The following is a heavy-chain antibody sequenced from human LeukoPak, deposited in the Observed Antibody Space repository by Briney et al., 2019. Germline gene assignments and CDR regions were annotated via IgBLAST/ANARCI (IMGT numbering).Heavy chain of an antibody. V-gene: IGHV3-74*01. Sequence: GGSLRVSCAASGFTFSTFWMHWVRQAPGKGLVWVAHINSDGTSTGYADSVKGRFTISRDTGKNTLYLQMNSLRAEDTAVYYCVRATSVRGVNSWFDPWAREPWSPSPQ. CDR2: INSDGTST. J-gene: IGHJ5*02. CDR3: VRATSVRGVNSWFDP. CDR1: GFTFSTFW. D-gene: IGHD3-10*01.